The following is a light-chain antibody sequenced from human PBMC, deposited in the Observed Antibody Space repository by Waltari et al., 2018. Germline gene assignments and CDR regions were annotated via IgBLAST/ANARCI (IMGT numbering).Light chain of an antibody. Sequence: EIVLTQSPGTLSLSPGERVTLSCRASQSISNNYLVGYQQIPGQAPRLLIYGASTRATGIPDRFSGSGSGTDFTLTISRLEPEDFAVYYCQQYGGSPWGWTFGQGTKVEIK. J-gene: IGKJ1*01. V-gene: IGKV3-20*01. CDR3: QQYGGSPWGWT. CDR1: QSISNNY. CDR2: GAS.